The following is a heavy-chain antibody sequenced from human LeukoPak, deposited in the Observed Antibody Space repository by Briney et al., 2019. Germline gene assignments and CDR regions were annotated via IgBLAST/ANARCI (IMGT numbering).Heavy chain of an antibody. CDR1: GFTFSDSY. V-gene: IGHV3-11*04. Sequence: KPGGSLRLSCAASGFTFSDSYMNWIRQAPGKGLEWISYISSSSSTIYYADSVKGRFTISRDNAKNSLYLQMNSLRAEDTAVYYCARGAPDSGWYIFSASSDIINDYWGQGTLVTVSS. CDR2: ISSSSSTI. CDR3: ARGAPDSGWYIFSASSDIINDY. D-gene: IGHD6-19*01. J-gene: IGHJ4*02.